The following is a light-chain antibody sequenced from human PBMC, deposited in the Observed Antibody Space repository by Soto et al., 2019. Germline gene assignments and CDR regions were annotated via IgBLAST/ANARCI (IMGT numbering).Light chain of an antibody. CDR1: QSVSTY. CDR3: QQRSSWPIT. CDR2: DAF. Sequence: EIVLTQSPATLSLSPGERATLSCRASQSVSTYLAWYQQKPGQAPRLLIYDAFNRATGAPARFRGSGSGTDFTLTISRLEPEDFAVYYCQQRSSWPITFGQGTRLEI. J-gene: IGKJ5*01. V-gene: IGKV3-11*01.